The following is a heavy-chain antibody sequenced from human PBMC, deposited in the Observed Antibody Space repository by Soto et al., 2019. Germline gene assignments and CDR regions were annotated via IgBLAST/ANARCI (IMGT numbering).Heavy chain of an antibody. CDR2: MNLSGDYT. Sequence: ASVKVSCKASGYTFTSYYIHWVLRAPGQGLEWMGIMNLSGDYTKYEQRFQGRVTMTRDTSTSTVYMELSSLRSEDTAVYYCARAYTSGYQSHFDFWGQGTLVTVSS. CDR3: ARAYTSGYQSHFDF. V-gene: IGHV1-46*01. CDR1: GYTFTSYY. J-gene: IGHJ4*02. D-gene: IGHD3-22*01.